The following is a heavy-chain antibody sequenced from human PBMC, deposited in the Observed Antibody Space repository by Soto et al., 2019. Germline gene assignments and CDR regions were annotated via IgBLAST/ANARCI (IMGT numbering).Heavy chain of an antibody. D-gene: IGHD2-15*01. V-gene: IGHV3-33*01. CDR1: GFTFSSYG. Sequence: GGSLRLSCAASGFTFSSYGMHWVRQAPGKGLEWVAVIWYDGSNKYYADSVKGRFTISRDNSKNTLYLQVNSLRAEDTAVYYCARGNVVVVAARASYGMDVWGQGTTVTVSS. CDR3: ARGNVVVVAARASYGMDV. CDR2: IWYDGSNK. J-gene: IGHJ6*02.